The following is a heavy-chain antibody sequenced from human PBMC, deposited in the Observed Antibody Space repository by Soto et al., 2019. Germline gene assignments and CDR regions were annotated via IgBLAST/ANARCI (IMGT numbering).Heavy chain of an antibody. CDR2: ISSITNTI. Sequence: ESGGGLVQPGGSLRLSCAASNFTFSRYSMNWFRQAPGKGLEWVSYISSITNTIYYADSVKGRFTISRDNAKSSLYLQMKSLRDEDTAVYYCARQLGSPSAGDFDYWGQGTLVTVSS. CDR3: ARQLGSPSAGDFDY. CDR1: NFTFSRYS. J-gene: IGHJ4*02. V-gene: IGHV3-48*02. D-gene: IGHD3-3*02.